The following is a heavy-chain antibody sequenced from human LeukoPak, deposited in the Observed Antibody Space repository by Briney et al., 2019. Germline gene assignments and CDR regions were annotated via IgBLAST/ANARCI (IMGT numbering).Heavy chain of an antibody. J-gene: IGHJ3*02. D-gene: IGHD3-16*02. Sequence: GGSLRLSCAASGFTFSSYAMSRVRQAPGKVLEWVSAIRGRGGSTSYADSVKGRFTISRDNSKNMLYLQMNSLRAEDTAVYYWAKSVMITFGVVIGAFEICGQGAMGTVSS. CDR2: IRGRGGST. CDR3: AKSVMITFGVVIGAFEI. V-gene: IGHV3-23*01. CDR1: GFTFSSYA.